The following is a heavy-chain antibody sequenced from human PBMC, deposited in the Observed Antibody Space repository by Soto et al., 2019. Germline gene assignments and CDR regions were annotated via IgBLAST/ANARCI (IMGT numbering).Heavy chain of an antibody. CDR1: GGSISSYY. V-gene: IGHV4-59*08. CDR2: IYYSGST. Sequence: QVQLQESGPGLVKPSETLSLTCTISGGSISSYYWSWIRQPPGKGLEWIGYIYYSGSTNYNPSLKSRRHTSVDPSKNQFALQVRSVTAADTAVYYCARRGGYCSSSSCHEDYYYGMDVWGQGTTVIVSS. CDR3: ARRGGYCSSSSCHEDYYYGMDV. J-gene: IGHJ6*02. D-gene: IGHD2-2*01.